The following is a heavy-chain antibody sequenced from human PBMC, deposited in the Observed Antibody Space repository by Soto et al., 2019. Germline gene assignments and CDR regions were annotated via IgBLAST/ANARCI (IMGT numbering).Heavy chain of an antibody. J-gene: IGHJ4*02. CDR3: AREDIVVVASRPLDY. Sequence: VQLVESGGGLVQPGGSLRLSCAASGFTFSSYWMSWVRQAPGKGLEWVANIKQDGSEKYYVDSVKGRFTISRDNAKNSLYLQMNSLRAEDTAVYYCAREDIVVVASRPLDYWGQGTLVTVSS. D-gene: IGHD2-15*01. V-gene: IGHV3-7*01. CDR2: IKQDGSEK. CDR1: GFTFSSYW.